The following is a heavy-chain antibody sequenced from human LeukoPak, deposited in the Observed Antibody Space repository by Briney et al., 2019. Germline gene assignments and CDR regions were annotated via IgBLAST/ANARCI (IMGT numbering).Heavy chain of an antibody. V-gene: IGHV3-30*04. CDR2: ISYDGSNK. CDR3: ARDSGVYGSGSQSFDY. D-gene: IGHD3-10*01. CDR1: GFTFSSYA. Sequence: GGSLRLSCAASGFTFSSYAMHWVRQAPGKGLEWVAVISYDGSNKYYADSVKGRFTISRDNSKNTLYLQMNSLRAEDTAVYYCARDSGVYGSGSQSFDYWGQGTLVTVSS. J-gene: IGHJ4*02.